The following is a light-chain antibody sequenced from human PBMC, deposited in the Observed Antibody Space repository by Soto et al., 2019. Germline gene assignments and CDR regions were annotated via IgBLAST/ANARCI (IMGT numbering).Light chain of an antibody. J-gene: IGLJ2*01. CDR2: GNN. Sequence: QLVLTQPPSVSGAPGQRVTISCTGSSSDIGAGYDVHWHKQLPGTAPKLLIYGNNNRPSGVPDRFSGSKSGTSASLAISGLQAEDEADYYCQSYDSSLSGDVVFGGGTKLTVL. CDR1: SSDIGAGYD. CDR3: QSYDSSLSGDVV. V-gene: IGLV1-40*01.